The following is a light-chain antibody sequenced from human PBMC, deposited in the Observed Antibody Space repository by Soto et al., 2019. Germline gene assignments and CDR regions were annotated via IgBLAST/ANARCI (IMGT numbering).Light chain of an antibody. Sequence: QSVRTQPASVSGSPGQSITISCTGTSSDVGGYNYVSWYQQYPGKAPKLMIHDVSNRPSGVSDRFSGSKSGNTASLTISGLQAEAEADYYCSSYTSSREKVFGTGTKVTVL. J-gene: IGLJ1*01. V-gene: IGLV2-14*01. CDR2: DVS. CDR1: SSDVGGYNY. CDR3: SSYTSSREKV.